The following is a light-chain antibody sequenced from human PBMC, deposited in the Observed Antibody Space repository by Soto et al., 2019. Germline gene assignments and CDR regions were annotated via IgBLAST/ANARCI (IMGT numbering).Light chain of an antibody. V-gene: IGLV2-14*03. CDR2: DVN. Sequence: QSALTQPASVSGSPGQSFTIPCTGSSSDVGAYHSVSWYQQHPGKAPKLIIFDVNNRPSGVSNRFSGSKSGNTASLTISGLQAEDEADYYCRSLTETGTGMFGGGTKLTVL. CDR3: RSLTETGTGM. J-gene: IGLJ3*02. CDR1: SSDVGAYHS.